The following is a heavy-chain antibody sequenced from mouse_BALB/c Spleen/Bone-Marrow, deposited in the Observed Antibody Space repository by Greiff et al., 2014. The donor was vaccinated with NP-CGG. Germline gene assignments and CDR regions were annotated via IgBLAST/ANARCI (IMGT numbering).Heavy chain of an antibody. CDR1: GYTFTSYW. Sequence: VHLVESGAELVKPGASVKMSCKASGYTFTSYWMHWVKQRPGQGLGWIGAINPSDNYTNYNQEFKGKATLTVDTSSSTAYMQHSSLTSEDSAVYYCTEPGAYWGQGTPVTVSA. J-gene: IGHJ3*01. CDR2: INPSDNYT. CDR3: TEPGAY. V-gene: IGHV1S127*01.